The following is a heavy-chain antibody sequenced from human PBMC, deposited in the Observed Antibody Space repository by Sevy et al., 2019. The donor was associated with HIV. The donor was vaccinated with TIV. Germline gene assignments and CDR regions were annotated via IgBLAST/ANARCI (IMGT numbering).Heavy chain of an antibody. V-gene: IGHV1-69*13. Sequence: ASVKVSCKASGGTFSSFAISWVRQAPGQGLEWMGGIIPIFGTANYAQKFQGRVTITADESTSTAYMELSSLRSEDTAVYYCARGLFGSGYYDCPDYWGQGTLVTVSS. CDR2: IIPIFGTA. CDR1: GGTFSSFA. CDR3: ARGLFGSGYYDCPDY. J-gene: IGHJ4*02. D-gene: IGHD3-22*01.